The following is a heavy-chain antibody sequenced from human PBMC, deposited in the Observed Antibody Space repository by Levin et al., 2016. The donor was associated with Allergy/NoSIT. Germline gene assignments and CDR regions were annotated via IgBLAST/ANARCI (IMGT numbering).Heavy chain of an antibody. D-gene: IGHD3-10*01. Sequence: WIRQPPGKGLEWVADIKEDGSEKYFVDSVKGRFTISRDNAKNSLYLQMNSLRAEDTAVYYCAIHYGSQIFNYFDYWGQGTQVTVSS. CDR3: AIHYGSQIFNYFDY. J-gene: IGHJ4*02. V-gene: IGHV3-7*03. CDR2: IKEDGSEK.